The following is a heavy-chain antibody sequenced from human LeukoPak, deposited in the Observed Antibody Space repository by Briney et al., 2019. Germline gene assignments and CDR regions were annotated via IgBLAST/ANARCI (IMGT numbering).Heavy chain of an antibody. CDR2: ISWDGGST. J-gene: IGHJ6*03. CDR1: GFTFDEYT. V-gene: IGHV3-43*01. Sequence: PGGSLRLSCAASGFTFDEYTMHWVRQAPGKCLEWVSLISWDGGSTYYADSVKGGFTISRDNSKNSLYLQMNSLRTEDTALYYCAKGNYYYMDVWGKGTTVTVSS. CDR3: AKGNYYYMDV.